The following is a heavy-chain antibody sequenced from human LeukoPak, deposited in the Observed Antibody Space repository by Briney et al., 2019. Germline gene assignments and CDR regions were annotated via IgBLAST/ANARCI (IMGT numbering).Heavy chain of an antibody. CDR1: GFTSSSYA. V-gene: IGHV3-30*04. Sequence: GGSLRLSCAASGFTSSSYAMHWVRQAPGKGLEWVAVISYDGSNKYYADSVKGRFTISRDNSKNTLYLQMNSLRAEDTAVYYCARAKRDGYNFGNVDYWGQGTLVTVSS. J-gene: IGHJ4*02. CDR2: ISYDGSNK. D-gene: IGHD5-24*01. CDR3: ARAKRDGYNFGNVDY.